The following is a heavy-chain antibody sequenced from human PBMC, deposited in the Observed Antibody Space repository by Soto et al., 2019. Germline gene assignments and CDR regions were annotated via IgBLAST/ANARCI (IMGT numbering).Heavy chain of an antibody. D-gene: IGHD4-17*01. CDR3: ARVPGMDGDDLQS. Sequence: ASETLSLTCAVYGGSFSGYYWSWIRQPPGKGLEWIGEINHSGSTNYNPSLKSRVTISVDTSKNQFSLKLSSVTAADTAVYYCARVPGMDGDDLQSWGQGTLVTVSS. CDR1: GGSFSGYY. V-gene: IGHV4-34*01. J-gene: IGHJ5*02. CDR2: INHSGST.